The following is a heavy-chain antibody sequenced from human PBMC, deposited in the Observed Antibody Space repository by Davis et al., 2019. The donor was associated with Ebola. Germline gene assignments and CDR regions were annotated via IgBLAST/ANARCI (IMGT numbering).Heavy chain of an antibody. J-gene: IGHJ5*02. CDR1: RGSFSSYA. D-gene: IGHD4-17*01. Sequence: SVPVSCKASRGSFSSYAISWVRQAPRQGLEWMGGIIPIFGTANYAQKFQGRVTITADESTSTAYMELSGLRSEDTAVYYCARVPMTTVTRVANWFDPWGQGTLVTVSS. CDR3: ARVPMTTVTRVANWFDP. CDR2: IIPIFGTA. V-gene: IGHV1-69*13.